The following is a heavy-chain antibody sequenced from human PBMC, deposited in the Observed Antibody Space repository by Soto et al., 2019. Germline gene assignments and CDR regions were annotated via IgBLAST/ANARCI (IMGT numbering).Heavy chain of an antibody. CDR2: INWKSDI. Sequence: PGGSLRLSCAVSGFTFDDNAMHWVRQAPEKGLEWVSDINWKSDIGYADSVKGRFTISRDNAENSLYLQMNSLRAEDTALYYCAISQDRGGRTTFIYWGQGTQVTVYS. CDR3: AISQDRGGRTTFIY. V-gene: IGHV3-9*01. J-gene: IGHJ4*02. CDR1: GFTFDDNA. D-gene: IGHD3-16*01.